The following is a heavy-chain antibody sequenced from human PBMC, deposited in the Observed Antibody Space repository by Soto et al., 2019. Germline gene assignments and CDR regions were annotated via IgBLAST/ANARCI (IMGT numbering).Heavy chain of an antibody. Sequence: EVQLLESGGGLVQPGGSLRLSCAASGFPLSTYGMTWVRQAPGKGLEWVSAITGTGGNTYYVDSVKGRFTSSRDNSKNMRYRQVNSLRVEDTAVYYCARIRGYWYGLDVWGQGTTVTVSS. J-gene: IGHJ6*02. CDR2: ITGTGGNT. CDR1: GFPLSTYG. V-gene: IGHV3-23*01. CDR3: ARIRGYWYGLDV.